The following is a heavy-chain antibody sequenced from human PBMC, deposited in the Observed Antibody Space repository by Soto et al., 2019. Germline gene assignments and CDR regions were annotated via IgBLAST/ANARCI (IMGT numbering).Heavy chain of an antibody. D-gene: IGHD6-13*01. Sequence: EVQLLESGGGLVQPGGSLRLSCAASGFTFSNFAMAWARQAPGKGLEWVSSLTGSGGSTYYADSVKGRFTISRDNSRSTLYLQINSLRAEDTAVYYCAKGDLSSSWYTLFDYWGQGTLVTVSS. CDR2: LTGSGGST. V-gene: IGHV3-23*01. CDR3: AKGDLSSSWYTLFDY. CDR1: GFTFSNFA. J-gene: IGHJ4*02.